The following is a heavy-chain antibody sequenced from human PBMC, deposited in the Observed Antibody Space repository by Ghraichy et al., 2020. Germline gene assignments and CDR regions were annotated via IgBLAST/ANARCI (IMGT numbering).Heavy chain of an antibody. CDR3: AREAYDAYYFDY. CDR1: GFTFSSYR. Sequence: GGSLRHSCAASGFTFSSYRMNWVRQAPGKGLEWVSSISSTSRYIYYADSAKGRFTISRDNAKNSLYLQMNSLRAEDTAVYYCAREAYDAYYFDYWGQGTLVTVSS. V-gene: IGHV3-21*01. CDR2: ISSTSRYI. D-gene: IGHD3-3*01. J-gene: IGHJ4*02.